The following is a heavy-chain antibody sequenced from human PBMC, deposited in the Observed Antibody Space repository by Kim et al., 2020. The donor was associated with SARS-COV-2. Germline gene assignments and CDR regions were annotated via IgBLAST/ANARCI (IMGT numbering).Heavy chain of an antibody. V-gene: IGHV3-33*01. D-gene: IGHD3-10*01. J-gene: IGHJ3*01. CDR3: ARDMFSYGLGSLCSDAS. Sequence: GGSLRLSCAASGFIFRTYCMHWARQGPGKGLEWVAIIWYDGSKKHYADSVKGRFTISRDNSNNMLYLQMDSLRDEDTATYYCARDMFSYGLGSLCSDAS. CDR2: IWYDGSKK. CDR1: GFIFRTYC.